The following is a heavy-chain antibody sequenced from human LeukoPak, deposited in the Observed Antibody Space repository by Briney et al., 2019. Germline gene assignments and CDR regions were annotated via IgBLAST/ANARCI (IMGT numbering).Heavy chain of an antibody. D-gene: IGHD4-11*01. V-gene: IGHV3-23*01. CDR3: AKDLNYGFDY. Sequence: GGSLRLSCAASGFIFRTYAMSLVRQAPGKGLEWVSALSGSGDKTFYADSVKGRFTISRDNSKNTLYLQMNSLRAEDTAVYYCAKDLNYGFDYWGQGTLVTVSS. J-gene: IGHJ4*02. CDR2: LSGSGDKT. CDR1: GFIFRTYA.